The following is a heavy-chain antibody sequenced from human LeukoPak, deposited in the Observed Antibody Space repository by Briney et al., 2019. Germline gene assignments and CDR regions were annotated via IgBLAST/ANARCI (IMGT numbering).Heavy chain of an antibody. J-gene: IGHJ4*02. CDR1: GDSISSRSYY. D-gene: IGHD1-1*01. CDR3: ASGTGDY. CDR2: IYYSGST. V-gene: IGHV4-39*01. Sequence: SETLSLTCTVSGDSISSRSYYWGWIRQPPGKGLEWIGTIYYSGSTYYNPSLKSRVTISVDTSKNQFSLKLSSVTAADTAVYYCASGTGDYWGQGTLVTVSS.